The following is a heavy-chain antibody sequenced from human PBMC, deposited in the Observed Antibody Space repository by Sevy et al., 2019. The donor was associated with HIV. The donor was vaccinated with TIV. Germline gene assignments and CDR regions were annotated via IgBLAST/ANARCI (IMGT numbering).Heavy chain of an antibody. CDR2: ISYDGSNK. V-gene: IGHV3-30*18. CDR3: AKGDSSGYYSYYYGMDV. J-gene: IGHJ6*02. D-gene: IGHD3-22*01. CDR1: GFTFSSYG. Sequence: GGSLRLSCAASGFTFSSYGMHWVRQAPGKGLEWVAVISYDGSNKYYAYSVKGRFTISRDNSKNTLYLQMNSLRAEDTAVYYCAKGDSSGYYSYYYGMDVWGQGTTVTVSS.